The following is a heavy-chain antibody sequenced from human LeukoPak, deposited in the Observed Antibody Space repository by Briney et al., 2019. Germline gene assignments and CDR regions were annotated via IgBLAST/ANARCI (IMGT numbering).Heavy chain of an antibody. V-gene: IGHV3-30-3*01. CDR2: ISYDGSNK. D-gene: IGHD6-19*01. Sequence: GRSLRLSCAASGFTFSSYAMHWVRQAPGKGLEWVAVISYDGSNKYYADSVKGRFTISRDNSKNTLYLQMNSLRAEDTAVYYCARDRGGYSSGWYFQYFDYWGQGTLVTVSS. CDR3: ARDRGGYSSGWYFQYFDY. CDR1: GFTFSSYA. J-gene: IGHJ4*02.